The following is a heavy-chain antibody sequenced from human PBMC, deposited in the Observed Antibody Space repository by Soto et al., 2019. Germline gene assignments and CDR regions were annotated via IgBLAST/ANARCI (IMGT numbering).Heavy chain of an antibody. Sequence: GGSLRLSCAASGFTVSSNYMSWVRQAPGKGLEWVSVIYSGGSTYYADSVKGRFTISRDNSKNTLYLQMNSLRAEDTAVYYCAKDHDFWSGYYADWGQGTLVTVSS. V-gene: IGHV3-53*01. CDR2: IYSGGST. D-gene: IGHD3-3*01. J-gene: IGHJ4*02. CDR3: AKDHDFWSGYYAD. CDR1: GFTVSSNY.